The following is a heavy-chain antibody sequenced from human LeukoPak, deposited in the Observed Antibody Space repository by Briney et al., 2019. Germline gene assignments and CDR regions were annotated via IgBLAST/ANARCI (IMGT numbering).Heavy chain of an antibody. CDR2: IYYSGST. D-gene: IGHD2-2*01. Sequence: SETLSLTCTVSGDSISSSSYYWGWIRQPPGKGLEWIGSIYYSGSTYYNPSLKSRVTISVDTSKNQFSLKLSSVTAADTAVYYCARDCSSTSCYPFDYWGQGTLVTVSS. V-gene: IGHV4-39*07. J-gene: IGHJ4*02. CDR1: GDSISSSSYY. CDR3: ARDCSSTSCYPFDY.